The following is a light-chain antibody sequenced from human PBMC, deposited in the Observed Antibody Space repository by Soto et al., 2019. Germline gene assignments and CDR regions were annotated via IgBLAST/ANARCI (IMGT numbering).Light chain of an antibody. J-gene: IGKJ1*01. CDR1: QSLSTRS. CDR3: QLYGRSVG. CDR2: EAS. V-gene: IGKV3-20*01. Sequence: EIVLTQSPGTLSLSPGERLTLSCRTSQSLSTRSLAWYQQKPGQAPSLLIYEASTRAPGTPDRFSGSGSGTDFTLTVSRLEPEDFAVYYCQLYGRSVGFGQGTKVEIK.